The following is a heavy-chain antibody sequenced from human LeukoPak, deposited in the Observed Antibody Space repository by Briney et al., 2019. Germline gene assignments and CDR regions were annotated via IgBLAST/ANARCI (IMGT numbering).Heavy chain of an antibody. CDR2: IKSKTDGGTT. Sequence: PGGSLRLSCAASGFTFSNAWMSWVRQAPGKGLEWVGRIKSKTDGGTTDYAAPVKGRFTISRDDSKNTLYLQMNSLKTEDTAVYYCTTRGGRGHYYDSSGYPHWGQGTLVTVSS. CDR3: TTRGGRGHYYDSSGYPH. J-gene: IGHJ4*02. CDR1: GFTFSNAW. D-gene: IGHD3-22*01. V-gene: IGHV3-15*01.